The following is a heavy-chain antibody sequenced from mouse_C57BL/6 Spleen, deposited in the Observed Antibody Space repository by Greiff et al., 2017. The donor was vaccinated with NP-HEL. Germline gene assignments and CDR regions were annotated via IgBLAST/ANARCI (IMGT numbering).Heavy chain of an antibody. Sequence: DVMLVESGGGLVKPGGSLKLSCAASGFTFSSYAMSWVRQTPEKRLEWVATISDGGSYTYYPDNVKGRFTTSRDNAKNNLYLQMSHLKSEDTAMYYCARDGTDYAMDYWGQGTSVTVSS. CDR3: ARDGTDYAMDY. J-gene: IGHJ4*01. V-gene: IGHV5-4*01. CDR2: ISDGGSYT. D-gene: IGHD4-1*01. CDR1: GFTFSSYA.